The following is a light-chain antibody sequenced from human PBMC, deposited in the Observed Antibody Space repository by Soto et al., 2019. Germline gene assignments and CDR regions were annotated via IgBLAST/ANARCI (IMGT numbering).Light chain of an antibody. V-gene: IGKV3D-15*01. CDR1: QSVSNN. CDR2: DAS. J-gene: IGKJ1*01. Sequence: EIVITQSPATLSVSPGGRATLSCRAIQSVSNNLAWYQQKPGQAPRLLIYDASTRATGIPARFSGSGSGTEFTLTISSLQSADFAVYYCQQYNNWPPKWTFGQGTKVDTK. CDR3: QQYNNWPPKWT.